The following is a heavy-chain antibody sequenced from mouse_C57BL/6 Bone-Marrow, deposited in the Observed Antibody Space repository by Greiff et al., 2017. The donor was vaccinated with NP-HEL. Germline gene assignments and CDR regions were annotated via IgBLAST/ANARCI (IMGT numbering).Heavy chain of an antibody. CDR1: GYTFTDYN. V-gene: IGHV1-18*01. CDR3: ARRSPYYYGTGYYFDY. CDR2: INPNNGGT. J-gene: IGHJ2*01. D-gene: IGHD1-1*01. Sequence: VHVKQSGPELVKPGASVKIPCKASGYTFTDYNMDWVKQSHGKSLEWIGDINPNNGGTIYNQKFKGKATLTVDKSSSTAYMELRSLTSEDTAVYYCARRSPYYYGTGYYFDYWGQGTTLTVSS.